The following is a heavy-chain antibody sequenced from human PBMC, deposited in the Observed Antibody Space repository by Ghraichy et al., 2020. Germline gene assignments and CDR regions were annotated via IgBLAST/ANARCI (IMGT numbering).Heavy chain of an antibody. J-gene: IGHJ3*02. CDR3: ARDGTQDAFDI. CDR1: GFTFSSYS. Sequence: GESLNISCAASGFTFSSYSMNWVRQAPGKGLEWVSSISSSSSYIYYADSVKGRFTISRDNAKNSLYLQMNSLRAEDTAVYYCARDGTQDAFDIWGQGTMVTVSS. CDR2: ISSSSSYI. V-gene: IGHV3-21*01. D-gene: IGHD1-26*01.